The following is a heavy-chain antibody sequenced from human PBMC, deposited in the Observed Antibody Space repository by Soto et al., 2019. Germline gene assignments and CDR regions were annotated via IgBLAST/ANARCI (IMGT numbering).Heavy chain of an antibody. Sequence: PGGSLRLSWAASGFTFISYAMSWVRQAPGKGRDWVSAISGSGGSTYYADSVKGRFTISRDNSKNTLYLQMNSLRAEDTAVYYCAKDGLGYYGSGSTSYYYYGMDVWGQGTTVTVSS. CDR2: ISGSGGST. V-gene: IGHV3-23*01. J-gene: IGHJ6*02. CDR1: GFTFISYA. CDR3: AKDGLGYYGSGSTSYYYYGMDV. D-gene: IGHD3-10*01.